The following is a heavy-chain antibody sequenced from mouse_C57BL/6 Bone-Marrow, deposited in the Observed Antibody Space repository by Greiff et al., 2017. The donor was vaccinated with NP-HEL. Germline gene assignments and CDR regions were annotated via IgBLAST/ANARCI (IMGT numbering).Heavy chain of an antibody. Sequence: VQLQQPGAELVMPGASVKLSCKASGYTFTSYWMHWVKQRPGQGLEWIGEIDPSDSYTNYNQKFKGKSTLTVDKSSSTAYMQLSSLTSEDSAVYSCAGGHGYDYYAMDYWGQGTSVTVSS. J-gene: IGHJ4*01. D-gene: IGHD2-2*01. CDR2: IDPSDSYT. CDR3: AGGHGYDYYAMDY. CDR1: GYTFTSYW. V-gene: IGHV1-69*01.